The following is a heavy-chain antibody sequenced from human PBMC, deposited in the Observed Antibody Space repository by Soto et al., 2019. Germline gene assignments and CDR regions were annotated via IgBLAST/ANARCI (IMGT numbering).Heavy chain of an antibody. CDR1: GFTFSRYS. D-gene: IGHD3-22*01. J-gene: IGHJ4*02. CDR2: ISSSSSYI. V-gene: IGHV3-21*01. Sequence: EVQLVESGGGLVKPGGSLRLSCAASGFTFSRYSMNWVRQAPGKGLEWVSSISSSSSYIYYADSVKVRFTISRDNAKNSLYLQMNSLRAEDTAVYYCAREIVDSSGYSMTFDYWGQGTLVTVSS. CDR3: AREIVDSSGYSMTFDY.